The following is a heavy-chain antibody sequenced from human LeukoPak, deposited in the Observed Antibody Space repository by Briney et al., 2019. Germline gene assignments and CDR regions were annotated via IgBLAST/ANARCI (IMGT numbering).Heavy chain of an antibody. CDR2: ITHSGDNT. Sequence: GGSLRLSCAASGFTFSNYAMGWVRQPPGTRLEWVSSITHSGDNTYYADSVKGRFTISRDNSENIVYLQMNNLRVEDTAVYYCAGRPTGYSSGYIHWGQGTLVTVSS. V-gene: IGHV3-23*01. D-gene: IGHD5-18*01. J-gene: IGHJ4*02. CDR1: GFTFSNYA. CDR3: AGRPTGYSSGYIH.